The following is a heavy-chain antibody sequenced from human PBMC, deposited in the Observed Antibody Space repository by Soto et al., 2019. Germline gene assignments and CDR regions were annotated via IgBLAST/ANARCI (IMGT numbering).Heavy chain of an antibody. Sequence: SETLSFTCTVSGGSISSGDYYWSWIRQPPGKGLEWIGYIYYSGSTYYNPSLKSRVTISVDTSKNQFSLKLSSVTAADTAVYYCARASNFWSGSPYYYYGMDVWGQGTTVTVSS. J-gene: IGHJ6*02. CDR3: ARASNFWSGSPYYYYGMDV. V-gene: IGHV4-30-4*01. D-gene: IGHD3-3*01. CDR2: IYYSGST. CDR1: GGSISSGDYY.